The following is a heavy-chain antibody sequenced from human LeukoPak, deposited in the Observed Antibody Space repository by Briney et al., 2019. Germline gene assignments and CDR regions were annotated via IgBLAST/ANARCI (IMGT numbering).Heavy chain of an antibody. CDR3: ARDDSSSWYSTYYGMDV. CDR2: ISAYNGNT. V-gene: IGHV1-18*01. CDR1: GYTFTSYD. Sequence: ASVKVSCKASGYTFTSYDINWVRQAPGQGLEWMGWISAYNGNTNYARKLQGRVTMTTDTSTSTAYMELRSLRSDDTAVYYCARDDSSSWYSTYYGMDVWGQGTTVTVSS. D-gene: IGHD6-13*01. J-gene: IGHJ6*02.